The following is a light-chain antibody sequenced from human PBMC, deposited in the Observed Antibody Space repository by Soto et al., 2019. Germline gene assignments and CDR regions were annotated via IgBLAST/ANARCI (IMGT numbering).Light chain of an antibody. V-gene: IGLV1-47*01. CDR1: ASTIGRNY. J-gene: IGLJ1*01. CDR2: RNS. Sequence: QSVLTQSPSASGTPGQRVTISCSGSASTIGRNYVYWYQQLPGTAPKLLIYRNSQRPSGVPDRFSGSKSGTSASLAISGFRSEDEADYSCPAWYATLGGFCVFGDGT. CDR3: PAWYATLGGFCV.